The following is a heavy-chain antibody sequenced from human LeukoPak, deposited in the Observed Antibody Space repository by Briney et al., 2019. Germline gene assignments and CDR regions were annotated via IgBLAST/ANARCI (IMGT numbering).Heavy chain of an antibody. D-gene: IGHD3-22*01. V-gene: IGHV1-46*01. CDR2: INPSGGST. J-gene: IGHJ4*02. Sequence: ASVKVSCKASGYTFTGYYMHWVRQAPGQGLEWMGIINPSGGSTSYAQKFQGRVTMTRDMSTSTVYMELSSLRSEDTAVYYCARDSYYDSSGYHFDYWGQGTLVTVSS. CDR1: GYTFTGYY. CDR3: ARDSYYDSSGYHFDY.